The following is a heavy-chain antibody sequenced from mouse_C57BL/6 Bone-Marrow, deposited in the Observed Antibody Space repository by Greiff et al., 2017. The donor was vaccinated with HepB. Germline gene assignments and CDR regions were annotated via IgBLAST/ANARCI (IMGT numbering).Heavy chain of an antibody. CDR1: GYTFSSYW. CDR2: IDPSDSYT. CDR3: AGGYYWFAY. V-gene: IGHV1-59*01. J-gene: IGHJ3*01. D-gene: IGHD2-3*01. Sequence: QVQLQQPGAELVRPGTSVKLSCKASGYTFSSYWMHWVKQRPGQGLEWIGVIDPSDSYTNYNQKFKGKATLTVDTSSSTAYMQLSSLTSEDSAVYYCAGGYYWFAYWGQGTLVTVSA.